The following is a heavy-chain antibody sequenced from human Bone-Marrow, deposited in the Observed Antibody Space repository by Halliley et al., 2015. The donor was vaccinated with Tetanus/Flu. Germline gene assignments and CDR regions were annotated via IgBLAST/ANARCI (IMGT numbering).Heavy chain of an antibody. J-gene: IGHJ4*02. D-gene: IGHD1-26*01. CDR3: AKEEWAGDYFDS. V-gene: IGHV3-23*01. CDR2: ISDNGGDT. Sequence: EWVSRISDNGGDTYYGDSVKGRFTISRDNSKNTLYLQMNSLRADDTAVYKCAKEEWAGDYFDSWGQGTLVTVSS.